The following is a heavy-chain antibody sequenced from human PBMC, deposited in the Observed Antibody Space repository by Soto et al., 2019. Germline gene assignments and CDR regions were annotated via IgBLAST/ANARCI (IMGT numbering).Heavy chain of an antibody. CDR1: GYTFSTYA. D-gene: IGHD3-10*01. J-gene: IGHJ4*02. CDR2: FNGGNGNI. CDR3: ARGNVRGGCRDY. V-gene: IGHV1-3*05. Sequence: QVQLVQSGAEERKPGASVKVSCKASGYTFSTYAMHWVRRAPGQSLEWMGWFNGGNGNIKYSQKFEGRVTITTDTAAITAYMELNMLRSEDTAVYYCARGNVRGGCRDYWGQGTLVSVSS.